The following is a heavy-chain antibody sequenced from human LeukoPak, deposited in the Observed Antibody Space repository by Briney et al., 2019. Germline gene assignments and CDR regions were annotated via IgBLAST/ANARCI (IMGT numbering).Heavy chain of an antibody. CDR1: GGSISSYY. Sequence: SETLSLTCTVSGGSISSYYWSWIRQPPGKGLEWIGYIYYSGTTNYNPSLKSRVTISVDTSKNQFSLKLSSVTAADSAVYYCARESYYGSGGYPTHWGQGTLVTVSS. CDR2: IYYSGTT. CDR3: ARESYYGSGGYPTH. V-gene: IGHV4-59*01. D-gene: IGHD3-10*01. J-gene: IGHJ4*02.